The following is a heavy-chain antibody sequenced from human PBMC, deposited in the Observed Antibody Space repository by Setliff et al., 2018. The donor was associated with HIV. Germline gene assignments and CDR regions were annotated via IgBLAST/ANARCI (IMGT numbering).Heavy chain of an antibody. J-gene: IGHJ6*03. CDR3: ARVSCSSWYSIPRYYYYSMDV. CDR2: ITHSGRT. V-gene: IGHV4-34*01. CDR1: GGSFSDYY. D-gene: IGHD6-13*01. Sequence: PSETLSLTCAVYGGSFSDYYWTWIRQHPGKGLEWIGEITHSGRTNYNPSLRSRVTTSVDTSKNQFSLRLRSVTAADTAVYYCARVSCSSWYSIPRYYYYSMDVWGNGTTVTVSS.